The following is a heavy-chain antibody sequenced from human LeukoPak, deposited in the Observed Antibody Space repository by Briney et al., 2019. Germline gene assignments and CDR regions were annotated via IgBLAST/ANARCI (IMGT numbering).Heavy chain of an antibody. V-gene: IGHV1-2*02. CDR3: ARVRYSSSSINY. CDR1: GGTFSSYA. Sequence: ASVKVSCKASGGTFSSYAISWVRQAPGQGLEWMGWINPNSGGTNYAQKFQGRVTMTRDTSISTAYMELSRLRSDDTAVYYCARVRYSSSSINYWGQGTLVTVSS. CDR2: INPNSGGT. J-gene: IGHJ4*02. D-gene: IGHD6-6*01.